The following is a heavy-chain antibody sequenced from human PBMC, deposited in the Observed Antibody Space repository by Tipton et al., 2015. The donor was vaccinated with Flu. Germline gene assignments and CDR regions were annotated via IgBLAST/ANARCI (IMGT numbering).Heavy chain of an antibody. J-gene: IGHJ4*02. CDR3: ATLAITALYDFDY. D-gene: IGHD1-20*01. V-gene: IGHV4-31*03. CDR2: ILGNGNT. Sequence: LRLSCTVSGASLSGGGYYWSWIRQYPGKGLEWIGHILGNGNTFYKPSLKSRFTSSLDTSKTQFSLNVTSVTAADTAVYYCATLAITALYDFDYWGQGTLVTVSS. CDR1: GASLSGGGYY.